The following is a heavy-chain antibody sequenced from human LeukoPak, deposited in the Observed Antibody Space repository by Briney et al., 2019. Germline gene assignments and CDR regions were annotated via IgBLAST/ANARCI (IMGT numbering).Heavy chain of an antibody. CDR1: GFTFSSYD. CDR3: AKTGNYGDDS. Sequence: PGGSLRLSCAASGFTFSSYDMTWVRQAPGKGLEWVSAISGGGGSTYYADSVKGRFTISRDNSKNTLYLQMNSLRAEDTAVYYCAKTGNYGDDSWGQGTLVTVSS. V-gene: IGHV3-23*01. J-gene: IGHJ4*02. CDR2: ISGGGGST. D-gene: IGHD4-17*01.